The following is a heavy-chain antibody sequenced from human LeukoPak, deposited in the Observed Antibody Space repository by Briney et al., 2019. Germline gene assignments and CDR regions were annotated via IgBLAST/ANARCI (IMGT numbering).Heavy chain of an antibody. CDR1: GFTFSSYA. J-gene: IGHJ2*01. V-gene: IGHV3-23*01. CDR2: ISGSGGST. D-gene: IGHD6-13*01. Sequence: PGGSLRLSCAASGFTFSSYAMSWVRQAPGKGLERISAISGSGGSTYYADTVKGRFTISRDNSKNTLYLQMNSLRAEDTAVYYCANPTSRGSSWYFWYFDLWGRGTLVTVSS. CDR3: ANPTSRGSSWYFWYFDL.